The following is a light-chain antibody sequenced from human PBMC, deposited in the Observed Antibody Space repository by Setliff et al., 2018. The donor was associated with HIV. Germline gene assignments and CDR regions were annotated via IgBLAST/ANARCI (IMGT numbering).Light chain of an antibody. CDR1: QNVLSSSNNKNY. V-gene: IGKV4-1*01. Sequence: DIVMTQSPGSLAVSLGERATINCKSSQNVLSSSNNKNYLVWYQQKPGQPPKLLIYWAYTRESGVPDRFSGSGSGTNFTLTISSLQAEDVAVYYCQQYFNTPWTVGRGTKVDIK. CDR2: WAY. CDR3: QQYFNTPWT. J-gene: IGKJ1*01.